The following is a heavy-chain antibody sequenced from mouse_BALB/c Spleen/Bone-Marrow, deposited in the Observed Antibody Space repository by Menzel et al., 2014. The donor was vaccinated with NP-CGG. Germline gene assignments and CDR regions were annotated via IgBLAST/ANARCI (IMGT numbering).Heavy chain of an antibody. CDR1: GYTFTEYT. CDR3: AREEAFDYDIAY. J-gene: IGHJ3*01. D-gene: IGHD2-4*01. CDR2: INPNNGGT. V-gene: IGHV1-18*01. Sequence: VQLQQSGPELVKPGASVKISCKTSGYTFTEYTMCWVKQSHGKSLEWTGGINPNNGGTNYNQKFKGKATLTVDKSSSTAYMELRSLTSEDSAVYYCAREEAFDYDIAYWGQGTLVTVSA.